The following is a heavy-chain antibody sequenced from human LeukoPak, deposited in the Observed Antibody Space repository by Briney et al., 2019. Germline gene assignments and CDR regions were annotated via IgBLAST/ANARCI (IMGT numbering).Heavy chain of an antibody. V-gene: IGHV4-30-2*01. CDR2: IYHSGSP. J-gene: IGHJ4*02. CDR3: ARDSVEGFDY. CDR1: GDSISSGGYS. Sequence: PSETLSRTCTVSGDSISSGGYSWGWIRQPPGKGLEWIGYIYHSGSPSYNPSLKSRVTISVDKSNNRFSLKLTSVTAADTAVYYCARDSVEGFDYWGQGTLATVSS.